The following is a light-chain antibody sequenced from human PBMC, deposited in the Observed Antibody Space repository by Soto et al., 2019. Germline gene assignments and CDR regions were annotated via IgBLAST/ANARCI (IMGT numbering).Light chain of an antibody. J-gene: IGKJ2*01. Sequence: DIQMTQSPSSLSASVGDRVTITCRASQTINTYLNWYQQKSGKAPSLLIYSASTLHSGVPSRFSGSGSGTDFTLTISSLQPDDFATYYCQQSSNTPYTFGQGTKLEIK. CDR1: QTINTY. CDR2: SAS. V-gene: IGKV1-39*01. CDR3: QQSSNTPYT.